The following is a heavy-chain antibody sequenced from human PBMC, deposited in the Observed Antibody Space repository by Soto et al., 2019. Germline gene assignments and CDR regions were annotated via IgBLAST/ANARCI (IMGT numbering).Heavy chain of an antibody. CDR1: GGSVYSGSYY. V-gene: IGHV4-61*01. CDR3: ARDLAGSWLDP. Sequence: SETLSLTCTVSGGSVYSGSYYWSWIRQPPGKGLEWIGYIYYSGSTNYNPSLKSRVTISIDTSKNQFSLKLSSVTAADTAVYYCARDLAGSWLDPWGQGTLVTVSS. D-gene: IGHD3-10*01. J-gene: IGHJ5*02. CDR2: IYYSGST.